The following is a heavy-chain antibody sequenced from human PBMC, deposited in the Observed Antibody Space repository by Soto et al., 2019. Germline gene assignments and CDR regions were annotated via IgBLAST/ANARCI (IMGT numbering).Heavy chain of an antibody. CDR1: GFTFSDHY. Sequence: EVQLAESGGGLVQPGGSLRLSCAASGFTFSDHYMDWVRQAPGKGLEWVGRSRDKVHSHTTEYAASVKGRFTISRGDSENSLYLQMNSLKTEDPAVYYCARGVVSTGYGDYWGQGTLVTVSS. CDR2: SRDKVHSHTT. V-gene: IGHV3-72*01. D-gene: IGHD5-12*01. CDR3: ARGVVSTGYGDY. J-gene: IGHJ4*02.